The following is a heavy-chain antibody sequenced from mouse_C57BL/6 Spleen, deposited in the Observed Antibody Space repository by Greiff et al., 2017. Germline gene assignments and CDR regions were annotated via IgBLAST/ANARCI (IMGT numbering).Heavy chain of an antibody. V-gene: IGHV5-17*01. CDR3: ARDSSGFDY. J-gene: IGHJ2*01. Sequence: EVNLVESGGGLVKPGGSLKLSCAASGFTFSDYGMHWVRQAPEKGLEWVAYISSGSSTIYYADTVKGRFTISRDNAKNTLFLQMTSLRSEDTAMYYCARDSSGFDYWGQGTTLTVSS. CDR1: GFTFSDYG. CDR2: ISSGSSTI. D-gene: IGHD3-2*02.